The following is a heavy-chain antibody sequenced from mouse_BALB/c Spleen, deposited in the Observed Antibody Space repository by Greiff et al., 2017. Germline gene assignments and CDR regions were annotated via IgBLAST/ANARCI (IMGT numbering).Heavy chain of an antibody. Sequence: EVQVVESGAELVKPGASVKLSCTASGFNIKDTYMHWVKQRPEQGLEWIGRIDPANGNTKYDQKFQGKATITADTSSNTAYLQLSSLTSEDTAVYYCARWGGLDYWGQGTTLTVSS. CDR2: IDPANGNT. D-gene: IGHD3-3*01. CDR1: GFNIKDTY. V-gene: IGHV14-3*02. CDR3: ARWGGLDY. J-gene: IGHJ2*01.